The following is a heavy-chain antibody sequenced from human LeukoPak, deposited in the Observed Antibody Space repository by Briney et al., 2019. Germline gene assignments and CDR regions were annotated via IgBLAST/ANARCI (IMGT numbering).Heavy chain of an antibody. Sequence: ASVTVSCKTSGYSFTDYYMHWVRQAPGQGLEWMGWINPNSGGTSTAQKFQGRITMTRDTSITTVYMEVSWLTSDDTAIYYCARADRLDGSPYLVGPWGQGTLVTVSS. V-gene: IGHV1-2*02. CDR1: GYSFTDYY. D-gene: IGHD1-26*01. CDR3: ARADRLDGSPYLVGP. CDR2: INPNSGGT. J-gene: IGHJ5*02.